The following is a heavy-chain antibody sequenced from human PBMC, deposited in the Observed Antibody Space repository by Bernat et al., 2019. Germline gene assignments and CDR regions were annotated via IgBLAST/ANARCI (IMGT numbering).Heavy chain of an antibody. CDR3: AKAVGSSSSMDDY. Sequence: VQLLESGGGLVQPGGSLRLSCAASGFTFSSYGMHWVRQAPGKGLEWVAVISYDGSNKYYADSVKGRFTISRDNSKNTLYLQMNSLRAEDTAVYYCAKAVGSSSSMDDYWGQGTLVTVSS. CDR1: GFTFSSYG. CDR2: ISYDGSNK. V-gene: IGHV3-30*18. D-gene: IGHD6-6*01. J-gene: IGHJ4*02.